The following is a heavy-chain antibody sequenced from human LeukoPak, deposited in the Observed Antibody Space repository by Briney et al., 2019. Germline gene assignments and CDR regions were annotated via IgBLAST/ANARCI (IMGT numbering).Heavy chain of an antibody. J-gene: IGHJ4*02. Sequence: PGGSLRLSCAASGFTFSSYSMNWVRQAPGKGLEWVSSISSSSSYIYYADSVKGRFTISRDNAKNSLYLQMNSLRAEDTAVYYCARDGTYYYDSSGYYSFDYWRQGTLVTVSS. CDR3: ARDGTYYYDSSGYYSFDY. V-gene: IGHV3-21*01. CDR1: GFTFSSYS. D-gene: IGHD3-22*01. CDR2: ISSSSSYI.